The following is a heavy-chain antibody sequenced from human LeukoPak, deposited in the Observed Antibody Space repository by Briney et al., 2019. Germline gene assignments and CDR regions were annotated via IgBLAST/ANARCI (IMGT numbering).Heavy chain of an antibody. CDR2: MYSSGST. V-gene: IGHV4-61*02. Sequence: SQTLSLTCTVSGGSISSGSYYWSWIRQPAGKGLEWIGRMYSSGSTNYNPSLTSRVTISVDTSKNQFPLKLSSVTAADTAVYYCARGTVGRTYCGGDCYSPIDYWGQGSLVTVSS. CDR3: ARGTVGRTYCGGDCYSPIDY. CDR1: GGSISSGSYY. J-gene: IGHJ4*02. D-gene: IGHD2-21*01.